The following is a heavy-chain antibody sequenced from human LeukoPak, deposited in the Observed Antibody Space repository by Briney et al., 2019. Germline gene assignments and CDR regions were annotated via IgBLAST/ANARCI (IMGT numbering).Heavy chain of an antibody. J-gene: IGHJ4*02. CDR1: GGSFSGYY. V-gene: IGHV4-34*01. D-gene: IGHD6-13*01. CDR3: ARGSSSLRHYFDY. Sequence: SETLSLTCAVYGGSFSGYYWSWIRQPPGKGLEWTGEINHSGSTNYNPSLKSRVTISVDTSKNQFSLKLSSVTAADTAVYYCARGSSSLRHYFDYWGQGTLVTVSS. CDR2: INHSGST.